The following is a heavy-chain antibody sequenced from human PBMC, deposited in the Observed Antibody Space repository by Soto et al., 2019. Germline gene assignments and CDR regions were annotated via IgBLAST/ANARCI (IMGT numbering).Heavy chain of an antibody. CDR2: IYHSGST. J-gene: IGHJ5*02. V-gene: IGHV4-30-2*01. CDR3: ARVPGP. CDR1: GGSISSGGYS. Sequence: PSETLSLTCGVFGGSISSGGYSWSWIRQPPGKGLEWIGYIYHSGSTYYNPSLKSRVTISVDRSKNQFSLKLSSVTDADTAVYYCARVPGPWGQGTLVTVSS.